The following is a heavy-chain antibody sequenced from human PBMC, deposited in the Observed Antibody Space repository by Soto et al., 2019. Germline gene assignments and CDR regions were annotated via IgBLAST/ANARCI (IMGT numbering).Heavy chain of an antibody. V-gene: IGHV4-34*01. Sequence: PSETLSLTCAVYGGSFSGYYWSWIRQPPGKGLEWIGEINHSGSTNYNPSLKSRVTISVDTSKNQFSLKLSSVAAADTAVYYCASHATGCSSTSCLDYWGQGTLVTVSS. CDR3: ASHATGCSSTSCLDY. D-gene: IGHD2-2*01. CDR2: INHSGST. CDR1: GGSFSGYY. J-gene: IGHJ4*02.